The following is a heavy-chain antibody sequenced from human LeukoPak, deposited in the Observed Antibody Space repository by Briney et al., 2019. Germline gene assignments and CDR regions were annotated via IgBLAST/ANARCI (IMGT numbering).Heavy chain of an antibody. CDR3: AKDLHAYGNYVGWFDS. Sequence: GGSLRLSCAASGFTLSSLAMDGVRPAPAKGLDWVSAISGSGVNTYYADAVRGRFTISRDNSTTKLFLQMNSLRAEDKAVYYCAKDLHAYGNYVGWFDSRGQGTLVTVSS. CDR2: ISGSGVNT. D-gene: IGHD4-11*01. J-gene: IGHJ5*01. V-gene: IGHV3-23*01. CDR1: GFTLSSLA.